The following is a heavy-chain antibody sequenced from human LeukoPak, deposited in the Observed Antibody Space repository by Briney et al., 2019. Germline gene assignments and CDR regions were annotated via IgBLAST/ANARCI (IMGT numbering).Heavy chain of an antibody. CDR2: ISSGSNYI. CDR1: EFPFSSYS. CDR3: ARGVLGYCSSTSCYDFDY. Sequence: GGSLRLSCAASEFPFSSYSMNWVRQAPGKGLEWVSSISSGSNYIYYADSVKGRFTISRDNAKKSLYLQMNSLRAEDTAVYYCARGVLGYCSSTSCYDFDYWGQGTLVTVSS. J-gene: IGHJ4*02. D-gene: IGHD2-2*01. V-gene: IGHV3-21*01.